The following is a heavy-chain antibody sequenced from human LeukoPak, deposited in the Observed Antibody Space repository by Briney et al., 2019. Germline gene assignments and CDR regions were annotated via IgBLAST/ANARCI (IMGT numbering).Heavy chain of an antibody. CDR3: ARPRSGSYFDWFDP. CDR1: GGSISSSSYY. CDR2: IYYSGST. V-gene: IGHV4-39*01. D-gene: IGHD1-26*01. Sequence: KSSETLSLTCTVSGGSISSSSYYWGWIRQPPGKELEWIGSIYYSGSTYYNPSLKSRVTISVDTSKNQFSLKLSSVTAADTAVYYCARPRSGSYFDWFDPWGQGTLVTVSS. J-gene: IGHJ5*02.